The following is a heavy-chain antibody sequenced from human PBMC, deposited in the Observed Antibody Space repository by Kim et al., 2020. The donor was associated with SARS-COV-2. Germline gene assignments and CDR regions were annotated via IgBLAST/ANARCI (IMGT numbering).Heavy chain of an antibody. V-gene: IGHV5-51*01. CDR3: ARQKGSADLTSFDY. D-gene: IGHD1-20*01. J-gene: IGHJ4*02. Sequence: PSFQGQVTISADKSIRTAYLQWSSLKASDTAMYYCARQKGSADLTSFDYWGQGTLVTVSS.